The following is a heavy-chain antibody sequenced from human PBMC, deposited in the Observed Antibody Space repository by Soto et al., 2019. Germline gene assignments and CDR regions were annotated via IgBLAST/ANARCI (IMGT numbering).Heavy chain of an antibody. J-gene: IGHJ4*02. D-gene: IGHD6-19*01. CDR1: GYTFTMYG. V-gene: IGHV1-3*01. CDR2: INAGTANT. CDR3: ARAVAVPADFDY. Sequence: ASVKVSCKASGYTFTMYGIHWVRQAPGQRLEWMGWINAGTANTQYSQKFQGRVTITRDTSASAAYMELSSLSSEDTAVYYCARAVAVPADFDYWGQGTLVTVSS.